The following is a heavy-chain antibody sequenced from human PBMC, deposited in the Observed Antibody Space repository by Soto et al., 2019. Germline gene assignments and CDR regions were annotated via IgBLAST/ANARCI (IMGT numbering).Heavy chain of an antibody. Sequence: SCSASGFTFSDYYMSWIRQAPGKGLEWVSYISSSGSTIYYADSVKGRFTISRDNAKNSLYLQMNSLRAEDTAVYYCARDTYSGPSYFDYWGQGTLVTVSS. CDR2: ISSSGSTI. J-gene: IGHJ4*02. CDR3: ARDTYSGPSYFDY. D-gene: IGHD1-26*01. V-gene: IGHV3-11*01. CDR1: GFTFSDYY.